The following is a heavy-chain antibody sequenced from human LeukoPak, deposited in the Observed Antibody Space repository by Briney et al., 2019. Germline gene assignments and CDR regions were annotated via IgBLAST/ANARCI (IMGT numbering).Heavy chain of an antibody. Sequence: GGSLRLSCAASGFTFSNYAMHWVRQAPGKGLEWVAVVSSDGGKKYYADSVKGRFTISRDNSKNTLYLQMNSLRAEDTAVYYCASPGVYCSGGSCYSHGGQGTLVTVSS. CDR2: VSSDGGKK. J-gene: IGHJ4*02. V-gene: IGHV3-30-3*01. D-gene: IGHD2-15*01. CDR1: GFTFSNYA. CDR3: ASPGVYCSGGSCYSH.